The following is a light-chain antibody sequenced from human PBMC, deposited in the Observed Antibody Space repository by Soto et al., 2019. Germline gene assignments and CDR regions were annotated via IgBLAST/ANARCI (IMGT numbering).Light chain of an antibody. CDR2: GAS. Sequence: EIVMTQSPATLSVSPGERATLSCRASQSVSSNLAWYQQKPGQAPRLLIYGASTRATGIPARFSGSGSGTEFTLTISSLQSEDFAVCYCQQYNNWPRTFGQGTKV. CDR3: QQYNNWPRT. CDR1: QSVSSN. V-gene: IGKV3-15*01. J-gene: IGKJ1*01.